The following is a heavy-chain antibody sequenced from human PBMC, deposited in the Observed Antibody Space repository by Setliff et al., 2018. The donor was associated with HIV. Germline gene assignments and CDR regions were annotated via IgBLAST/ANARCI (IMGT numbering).Heavy chain of an antibody. J-gene: IGHJ3*02. V-gene: IGHV1-24*01. CDR2: FDPEQSET. CDR1: GYTLTELS. Sequence: GGSVKVSCKVSGYTLTELSVHWVRQAPGNGLEWMGGFDPEQSETVYAQRFQGRVTFTEDTSTDTAYMDLISLTSDDTAVYFCAAPLTGPDGFDMWGQGTMVTVSS. D-gene: IGHD3-9*01. CDR3: AAPLTGPDGFDM.